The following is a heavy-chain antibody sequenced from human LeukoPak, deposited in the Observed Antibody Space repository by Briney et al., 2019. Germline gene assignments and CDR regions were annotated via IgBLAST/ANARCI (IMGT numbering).Heavy chain of an antibody. V-gene: IGHV3-74*01. CDR3: ARDHPAPGLLFDY. CDR1: GFTFSNFW. CDR2: INPDGSTI. Sequence: GGSLRLSCAASGFTFSNFWVHWVSQAPGKGLVWVSRINPDGSTINYADSVKGRFTISRDNAKNTLYLQMNSLRAEDTAVYYCARDHPAPGLLFDYWGQGTLVTVSS. D-gene: IGHD2-2*01. J-gene: IGHJ4*02.